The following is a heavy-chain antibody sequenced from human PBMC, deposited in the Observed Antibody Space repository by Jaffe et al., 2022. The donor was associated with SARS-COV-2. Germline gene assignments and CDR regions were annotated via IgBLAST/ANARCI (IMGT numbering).Heavy chain of an antibody. V-gene: IGHV3-23*01. CDR2: ISGSGGGT. D-gene: IGHD5-12*01. CDR1: GFTFSSYA. CDR3: AKVRGYNLNHFDY. Sequence: EVQLLESGGGLVQPGGSLRLSCAASGFTFSSYAMSWVRQAPGKGLEWVSAISGSGGGTYYADSVKGRFTISRDNSKNTLYLQMNSLRAEDTALYYCAKVRGYNLNHFDYWGQGTLVTVSS. J-gene: IGHJ4*02.